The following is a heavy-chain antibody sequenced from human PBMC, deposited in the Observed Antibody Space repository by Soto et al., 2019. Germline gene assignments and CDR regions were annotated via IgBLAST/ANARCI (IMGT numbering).Heavy chain of an antibody. D-gene: IGHD2-2*02. CDR2: IYYSGRT. CDR3: ARGYCSSTSCYIWDNWFDP. J-gene: IGHJ5*02. CDR1: GGSISSYY. Sequence: QVQLQESGPGLVKPSETLSLTCTVSGGSISSYYWSWIRQPPGTGLEWIGYIYYSGRTNYNPSLKSRVTKSVDTAKNQFSLKLSSVTAADTAMYYCARGYCSSTSCYIWDNWFDPWGQGTLVTVSP. V-gene: IGHV4-59*01.